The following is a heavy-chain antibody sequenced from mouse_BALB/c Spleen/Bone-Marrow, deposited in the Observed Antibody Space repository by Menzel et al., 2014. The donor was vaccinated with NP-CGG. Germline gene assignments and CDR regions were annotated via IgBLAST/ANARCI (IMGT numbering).Heavy chain of an antibody. J-gene: IGHJ1*01. CDR2: ISDGGSST. CDR3: ARQDYYAGSHRYFDV. D-gene: IGHD1-1*01. V-gene: IGHV5-4*02. CDR1: GFTFSDYF. Sequence: VQLKESGGGLVKPGGSLKLSCAASGFTFSDYFMYWVRQTPEKRLEWVATISDGGSSTYYPDSVKGRLTISRDNAKNNLYLQMSSLKSEDIAMYYCARQDYYAGSHRYFDVWGAGTTVTVSS.